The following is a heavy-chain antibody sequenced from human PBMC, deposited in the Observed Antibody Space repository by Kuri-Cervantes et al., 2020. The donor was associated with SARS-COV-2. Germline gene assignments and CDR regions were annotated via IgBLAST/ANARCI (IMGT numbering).Heavy chain of an antibody. CDR3: ARFTEYSSSLLDY. CDR2: IYHSGST. CDR1: GGSISSQSYY. V-gene: IGHV4-39*07. J-gene: IGHJ4*02. D-gene: IGHD6-6*01. Sequence: GSLRLSCTVSGGSISSQSYYWGWIRQPPGKGLEWIGSIYHSGSTYYNPSLKSRVTISVDTSKNQFSLKLSSVTAADTAVYYCARFTEYSSSLLDYWGQGTLVTVSS.